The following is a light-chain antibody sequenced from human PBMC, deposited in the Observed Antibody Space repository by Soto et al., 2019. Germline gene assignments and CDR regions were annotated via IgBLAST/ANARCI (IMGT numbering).Light chain of an antibody. CDR3: SSYTSSSTDV. Sequence: QSALTQPASVSGSPGQSITISCTGTSSDVGGYNYVTWYQQNPGKAPKLMIYEVSNRPSGVSNRFSGSKSGNTASLTISGLQAEDEADYHCSSYTSSSTDVFGTGTKLTVL. CDR1: SSDVGGYNY. V-gene: IGLV2-14*01. J-gene: IGLJ1*01. CDR2: EVS.